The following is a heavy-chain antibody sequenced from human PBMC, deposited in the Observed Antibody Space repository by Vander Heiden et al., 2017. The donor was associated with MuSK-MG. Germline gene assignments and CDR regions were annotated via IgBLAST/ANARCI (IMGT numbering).Heavy chain of an antibody. D-gene: IGHD2-15*01. CDR3: ARAGGHGGSVQGDAFDI. J-gene: IGHJ3*02. CDR1: GYSFTSYG. CDR2: IYPGDSDT. V-gene: IGHV5-51*03. Sequence: EVQPVQPGAEVTKPGESLKISCKGSGYSFTSYGIGWVRRMPGKGLEWMGIIYPGDSDTRYSPAFQGQVTISADKSISTAYLQWSSLKASDTAMYYCARAGGHGGSVQGDAFDIWGQGTMVTVSS.